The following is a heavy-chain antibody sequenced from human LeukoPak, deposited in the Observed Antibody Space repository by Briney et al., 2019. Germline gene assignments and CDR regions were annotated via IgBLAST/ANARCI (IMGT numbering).Heavy chain of an antibody. CDR1: GFTISSYT. V-gene: IGHV3-30*03. Sequence: GGSLRLSCVASGFTISSYTMNWVRQAPGKGLEWVAVISYDGSNKYYADSVKGRFTISRDNSKNTLYLQMNSLRAEDTAVYYCASQDYWGQGTLVTVSS. CDR3: ASQDY. J-gene: IGHJ4*02. CDR2: ISYDGSNK.